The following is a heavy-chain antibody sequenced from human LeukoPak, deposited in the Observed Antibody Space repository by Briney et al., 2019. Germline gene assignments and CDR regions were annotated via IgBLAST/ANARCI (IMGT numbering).Heavy chain of an antibody. CDR1: GGSISSYY. D-gene: IGHD1-26*01. CDR3: ARDRSGVIDY. V-gene: IGHV4-59*01. CDR2: IYYSGST. J-gene: IGHJ4*02. Sequence: SETLSLTCTVSGGSISSYYWSWIRQPPGKGLEWIGYIYYSGSTNYNPSLKSRATISVDTSKNQFSLKLSSVTAADTAVYYCARDRSGVIDYWGQGTLVTVSS.